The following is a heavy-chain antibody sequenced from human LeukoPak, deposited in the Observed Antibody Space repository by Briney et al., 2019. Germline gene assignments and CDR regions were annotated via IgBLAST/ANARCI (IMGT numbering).Heavy chain of an antibody. CDR2: ISYDGSNK. J-gene: IGHJ3*02. CDR3: ARAETYQTSTNSRWGAFDI. CDR1: GFTFSSYA. Sequence: GGSLRLSCAASGFTFSSYAMHWVRQAPGKGLEWVAVISYDGSNKYYADSVKGRFTISRDNSKNTPYLQMNSLRAEDTAVYYCARAETYQTSTNSRWGAFDIWGQGTMVTVSS. V-gene: IGHV3-30*04. D-gene: IGHD2-2*01.